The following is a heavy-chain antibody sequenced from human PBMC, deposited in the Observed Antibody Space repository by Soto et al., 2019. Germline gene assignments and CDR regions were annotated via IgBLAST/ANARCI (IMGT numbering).Heavy chain of an antibody. CDR3: ARARGGYFDY. J-gene: IGHJ4*02. CDR2: INHSGST. CDR1: GGSFSGYY. Sequence: PSETLSLTCAVYGGSFSGYYWSWIRQPPGKGLEWIGEINHSGSTNYNPSLKSRVTISVDTSKNQFSLKLSSVTAADTAVYYCARARGGYFDYWGQGTLVTV. V-gene: IGHV4-34*01. D-gene: IGHD3-10*01.